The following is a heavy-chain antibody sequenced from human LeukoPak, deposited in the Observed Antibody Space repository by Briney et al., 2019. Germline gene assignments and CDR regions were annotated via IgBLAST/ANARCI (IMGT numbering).Heavy chain of an antibody. Sequence: ASVKVSCKASGYTFTGYYMHWVRQAPGQGLEWMGWINPNSGGTNYAQTFQGRVTMTRDTSISTAYMELSRLRSDDTAVYYCARKYCSSTSCYEGAFDIWGQGTMVTVSS. CDR1: GYTFTGYY. J-gene: IGHJ3*02. V-gene: IGHV1-2*02. CDR2: INPNSGGT. CDR3: ARKYCSSTSCYEGAFDI. D-gene: IGHD2-2*01.